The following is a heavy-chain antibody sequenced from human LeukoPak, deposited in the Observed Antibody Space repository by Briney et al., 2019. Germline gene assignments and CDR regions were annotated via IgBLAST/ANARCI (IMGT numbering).Heavy chain of an antibody. Sequence: PGGSLRLSCAASGFTFSSYGMHWVRQAPGKGLEWVAVIWYDGSNKYYADSVKGRFTISRDNSKNTLYLQMNSLRAEDTAVYYCARDRERFMPYYYGMDVWGKGATVTVSS. D-gene: IGHD2-8*01. CDR3: ARDRERFMPYYYGMDV. CDR2: IWYDGSNK. V-gene: IGHV3-33*08. CDR1: GFTFSSYG. J-gene: IGHJ6*04.